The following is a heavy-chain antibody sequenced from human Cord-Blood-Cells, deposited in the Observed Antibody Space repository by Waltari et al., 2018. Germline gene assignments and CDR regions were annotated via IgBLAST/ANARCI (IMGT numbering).Heavy chain of an antibody. J-gene: IGHJ4*02. CDR3: AKDPRGAGFDY. V-gene: IGHV3-23*01. Sequence: EVQLLESGGGLVQPGGSLRLSCAASGFTFSSYAMSWVRQAHGQGPGEGVEWVSAISGSGGSTYYAGAVKGRFTISRDNSKNTLYLQMNSLRAEDTAVYYCAKDPRGAGFDYWGQGTLVTVSS. D-gene: IGHD3-10*01. CDR2: ISGSGGST. CDR1: GFTFSSYA.